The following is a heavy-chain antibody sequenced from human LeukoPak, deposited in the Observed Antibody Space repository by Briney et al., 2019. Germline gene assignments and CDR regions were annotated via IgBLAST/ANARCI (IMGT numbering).Heavy chain of an antibody. V-gene: IGHV3-53*01. Sequence: PGGSLRLSCAASGFTVSSNYMSWVRQAPGKGLEWVSVIYSGGSTYYADSVKGRFTISRDNSKNTLYLQMNSLRAEDTAVYYCARDRAGQYSDSSGYYDYWGQGTLVTVSS. CDR1: GFTVSSNY. CDR3: ARDRAGQYSDSSGYYDY. CDR2: IYSGGST. D-gene: IGHD3-22*01. J-gene: IGHJ4*02.